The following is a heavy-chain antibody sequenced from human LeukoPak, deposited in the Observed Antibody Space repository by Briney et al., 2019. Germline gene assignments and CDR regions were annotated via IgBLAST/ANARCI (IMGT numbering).Heavy chain of an antibody. J-gene: IGHJ4*02. CDR1: GGSISSYY. Sequence: SETLSLTCTVSGGSISSYYWSWIRQPPGKGLEWIGYIYYSGSTNYNPSLKSRVTISVDTSKNQFSLKLSSVTAADTAVYYCARYGYSSGSLDYWGQGTLVTVSS. V-gene: IGHV4-59*01. D-gene: IGHD6-19*01. CDR2: IYYSGST. CDR3: ARYGYSSGSLDY.